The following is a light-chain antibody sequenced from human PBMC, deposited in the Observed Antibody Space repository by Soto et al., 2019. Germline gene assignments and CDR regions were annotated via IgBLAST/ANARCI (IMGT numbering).Light chain of an antibody. CDR1: SSDVGGYNY. CDR2: DVS. Sequence: QSALTQPRSVSGSPGQSVTISCTGTSSDVGGYNYVSWYRQHPGKGPKFMIYDVSKRPSGVPDRFSGSKSGNTASLTISGLQAEDEADYYCCSYAGSYSWVFGGGTQLTVL. CDR3: CSYAGSYSWV. J-gene: IGLJ3*02. V-gene: IGLV2-11*01.